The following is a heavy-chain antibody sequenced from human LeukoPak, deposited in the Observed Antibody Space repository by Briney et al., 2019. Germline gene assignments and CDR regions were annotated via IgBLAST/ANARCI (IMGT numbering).Heavy chain of an antibody. Sequence: QPGRSLRLSCAASGFTFSTYSMHWVRQAPGKGLEWVAVLSYDGSNKYYADSVKGRFTISRDNSKNTLYLQMQSLRAEDTAVYYCARGSDWYPLDYWGQGTLVTVSS. CDR2: LSYDGSNK. CDR1: GFTFSTYS. V-gene: IGHV3-30*01. CDR3: ARGSDWYPLDY. J-gene: IGHJ4*02. D-gene: IGHD3-9*01.